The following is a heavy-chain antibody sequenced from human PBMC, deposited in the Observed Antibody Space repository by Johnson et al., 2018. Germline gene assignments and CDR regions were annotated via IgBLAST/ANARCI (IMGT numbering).Heavy chain of an antibody. CDR3: ARGGHGAHRYYYYMDV. V-gene: IGHV3-33*01. D-gene: IGHD1-14*01. Sequence: QVQLVQSGGGVVQPGRSLRLSCAASGFTFSSYDMHCVRQAPGKGLDWVAVIWYDGSNKYYADSVKGRFTISRDNSKNTLYLQMNSLRAEDTAVYYCARGGHGAHRYYYYMDVWGKGTTVTVSS. CDR1: GFTFSSYD. CDR2: IWYDGSNK. J-gene: IGHJ6*03.